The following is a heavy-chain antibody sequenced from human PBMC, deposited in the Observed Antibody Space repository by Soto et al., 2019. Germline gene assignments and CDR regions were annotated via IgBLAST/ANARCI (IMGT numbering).Heavy chain of an antibody. CDR1: GYTFTRYA. J-gene: IGHJ5*02. CDR3: AREGGLTGTTSAFWFDP. V-gene: IGHV1-3*01. Sequence: ASVKVSCKASGYTFTRYAMHWVRQAPGQRLEWVGWINGGNGNTRYVQKLQGRVTITRDTSARIVYMELSSLRSEDTAVYYCAREGGLTGTTSAFWFDPWG. CDR2: INGGNGNT. D-gene: IGHD1-20*01.